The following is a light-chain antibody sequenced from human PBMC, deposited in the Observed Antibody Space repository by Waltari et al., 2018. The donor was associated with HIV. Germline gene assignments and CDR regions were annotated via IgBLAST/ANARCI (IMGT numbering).Light chain of an antibody. CDR3: QQYGSSPWT. CDR2: DAS. J-gene: IGKJ1*01. CDR1: QSVSDY. Sequence: EVVLTQSPATLSLSPGERATLSCRASQSVSDYLAWYQQKPGQAPRLLIYDASNRATGIPARFSGSGSGTDFTLTISRLEPEDFAVYYCQQYGSSPWTFGQGTKVEIK. V-gene: IGKV3-20*01.